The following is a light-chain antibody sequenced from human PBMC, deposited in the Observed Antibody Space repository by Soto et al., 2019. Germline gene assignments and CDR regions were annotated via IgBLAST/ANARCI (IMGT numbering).Light chain of an antibody. J-gene: IGKJ5*01. V-gene: IGKV3-11*01. CDR1: QSVSSY. Sequence: EIVMTQSPATLSVSPGERATLSCRASQSVSSYLAWYQQKPGQAPRLLIYDASNRATGIPARFSGSGSGTDFTLTISSLEPADFAVYYCQQRSNWPLTFGGGTRLEIK. CDR3: QQRSNWPLT. CDR2: DAS.